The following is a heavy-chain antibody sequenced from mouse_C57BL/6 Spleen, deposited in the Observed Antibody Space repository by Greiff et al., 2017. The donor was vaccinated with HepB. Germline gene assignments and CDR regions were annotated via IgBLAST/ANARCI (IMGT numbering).Heavy chain of an antibody. V-gene: IGHV1-69*01. J-gene: IGHJ2*01. CDR3: ARLGTTAVYFDY. CDR2: IDPSDSYT. Sequence: VQLQQPGAELVMPGASVKLSCKASGYTFTSYWMHWVKQRPGQGLEWIGEIDPSDSYTNYNQKFKGKSTLTVDKSSSTAYMQLSSLTSEDSAVYYGARLGTTAVYFDYWGQGTTLTVSS. D-gene: IGHD1-1*01. CDR1: GYTFTSYW.